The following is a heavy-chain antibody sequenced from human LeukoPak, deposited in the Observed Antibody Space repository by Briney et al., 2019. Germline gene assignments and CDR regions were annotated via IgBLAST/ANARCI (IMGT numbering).Heavy chain of an antibody. CDR3: AKVGANNPGYYLDY. CDR2: ISGSCGST. V-gene: IGHV3-23*01. Sequence: GGSLRLSCAASGFTFSSYAMSWVRQAPGKGLEGVSAISGSCGSTYYAGSVQGRFTIYRENYKNTLYLQMNSLRAEDTAVYYCAKVGANNPGYYLDYWGQGTLVTVSS. D-gene: IGHD1-26*01. J-gene: IGHJ4*02. CDR1: GFTFSSYA.